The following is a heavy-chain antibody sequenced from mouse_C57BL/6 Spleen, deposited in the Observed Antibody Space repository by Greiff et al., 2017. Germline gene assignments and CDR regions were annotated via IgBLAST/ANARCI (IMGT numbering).Heavy chain of an antibody. CDR3: AIYYGIAWFAY. D-gene: IGHD2-1*01. J-gene: IGHJ3*01. CDR1: GYTFTSYW. Sequence: QVQLQQSGAELVKPGASVTMSCKASGYTFTSYWITWVKQRPGHGLEWIGDIYPGSGSTNYHEKFQSQATLTVDTSSSTAYMQLSSLTYEDSAVYYCAIYYGIAWFAYWGQGTLVTVSA. V-gene: IGHV1-55*01. CDR2: IYPGSGST.